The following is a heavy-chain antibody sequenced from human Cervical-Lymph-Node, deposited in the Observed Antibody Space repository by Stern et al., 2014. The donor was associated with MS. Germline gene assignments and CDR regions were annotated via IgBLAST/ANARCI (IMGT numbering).Heavy chain of an antibody. J-gene: IGHJ3*02. CDR2: ISCSGSSI. CDR1: GFTFSDYY. D-gene: IGHD6-19*01. CDR3: ARSHSKWLVHDAFDI. Sequence: QVQLVESGGGLVKPGGSLRLSCAASGFTFSDYYMSWIRQAPGKGLEWVSSISCSGSSIYYADSVKGRFTISRANAKNSLYLQMNSLRAEDTAVYYCARSHSKWLVHDAFDIWGQGTMVSVSS. V-gene: IGHV3-11*01.